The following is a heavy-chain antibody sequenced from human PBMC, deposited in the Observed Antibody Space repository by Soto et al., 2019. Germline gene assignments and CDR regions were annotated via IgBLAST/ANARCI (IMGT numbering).Heavy chain of an antibody. J-gene: IGHJ4*02. CDR3: ARGDILTGYTY. V-gene: IGHV4-34*01. CDR2: IKHSGST. CDR1: GGSFRCYD. Sequence: SETLSLTCAVYGGSFRCYDLSWIRQPPGKGLEWIGEIKHSGSTNYNPSLKSRVTISVDTSKNQFSLKLSSVTAADTAVYYCARGDILTGYTYWGQGTLVTVSS. D-gene: IGHD3-9*01.